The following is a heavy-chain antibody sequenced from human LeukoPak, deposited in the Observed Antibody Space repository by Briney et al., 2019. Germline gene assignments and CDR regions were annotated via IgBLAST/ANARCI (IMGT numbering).Heavy chain of an antibody. CDR1: GFTFNNYG. CDR3: AKDRETTASGTFDY. Sequence: GRSLRLSCAASGFTFNNYGIHYVRQAPGKGLEWVAVISDDGRHKNYADSVKGRFTISRDNSNNTLYLRMNSLRVEDTGVYYCAKDRETTASGTFDYWGQGTPVTVSS. V-gene: IGHV3-30*18. J-gene: IGHJ4*02. CDR2: ISDDGRHK. D-gene: IGHD6-13*01.